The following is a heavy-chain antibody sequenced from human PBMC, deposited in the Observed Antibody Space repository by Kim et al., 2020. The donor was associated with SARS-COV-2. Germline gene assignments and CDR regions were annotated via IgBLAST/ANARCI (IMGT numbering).Heavy chain of an antibody. J-gene: IGHJ4*02. CDR3: TTDCPRGSTSCYGFDY. Sequence: PVKGRYTISRDDSKNTLYLQMNSLKTEDTAVYYCTTDCPRGSTSCYGFDYWGQGTLVTVSS. D-gene: IGHD2-2*01. V-gene: IGHV3-15*01.